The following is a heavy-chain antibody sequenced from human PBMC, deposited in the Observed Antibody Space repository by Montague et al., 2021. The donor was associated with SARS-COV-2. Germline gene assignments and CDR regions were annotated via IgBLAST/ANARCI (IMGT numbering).Heavy chain of an antibody. J-gene: IGHJ4*01. Sequence: SETLSLTCAVYGGSFRNYYWSWIRQSPGKGLEWIGEVDQSGNTNYNPPLKSRVTISADISKNQFSVKLASATAADTGIYYCARGKRDFPIVVLGASTRTYFDSWGQGTPVTVSS. CDR3: ARGKRDFPIVVLGASTRTYFDS. V-gene: IGHV4-34*01. CDR2: VDQSGNT. CDR1: GGSFRNYY. D-gene: IGHD2-15*01.